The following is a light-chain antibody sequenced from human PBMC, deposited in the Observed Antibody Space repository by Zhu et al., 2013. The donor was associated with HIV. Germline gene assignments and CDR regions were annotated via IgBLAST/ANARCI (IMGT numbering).Light chain of an antibody. J-gene: IGKJ5*01. V-gene: IGKV3D-20*02. Sequence: EILLTQSPGTLSLSPGERATLSCRTSETIRNNYLAWYQHKPGRAPSLLIYDASSRATGIPDRFRGSGSGTDFTLTVSSLQSEDFAVYYCQQYNNWPITFGQGTRLEIK. CDR3: QQYNNWPIT. CDR1: ETIRNNY. CDR2: DAS.